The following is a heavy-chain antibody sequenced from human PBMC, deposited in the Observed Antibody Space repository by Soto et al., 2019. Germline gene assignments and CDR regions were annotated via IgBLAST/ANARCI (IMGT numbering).Heavy chain of an antibody. D-gene: IGHD3-10*01. CDR3: ANTLEPITMVRGVITRFDY. Sequence: SETLSLTCTVSGGSISSSSYYWGWIRQPPGKGLEWIGSIYYSGSTYYNPSLKSRVTISVDTSKNQFSLKLSSLTAADTAVYYCANTLEPITMVRGVITRFDYWGQGTLVTVSS. J-gene: IGHJ4*02. CDR2: IYYSGST. V-gene: IGHV4-39*01. CDR1: GGSISSSSYY.